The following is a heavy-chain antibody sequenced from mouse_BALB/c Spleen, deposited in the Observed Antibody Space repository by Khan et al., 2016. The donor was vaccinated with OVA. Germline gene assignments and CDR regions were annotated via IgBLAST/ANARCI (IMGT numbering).Heavy chain of an antibody. V-gene: IGHV1S137*01. D-gene: IGHD2-2*01. Sequence: VQLQESGPELVRPGESVKISCKGSGYTFTDYAMHWVKQSHAKSLEWIGVISIYYDNTNYNQKFKGKATMPVDKSSSTAYMELARLTSEDSAIEYCGRGGQWLRRGGGNSDYWGQGTTLTVSS. CDR2: ISIYYDNT. CDR3: GRGGQWLRRGGGNSDY. J-gene: IGHJ2*01. CDR1: GYTFTDYA.